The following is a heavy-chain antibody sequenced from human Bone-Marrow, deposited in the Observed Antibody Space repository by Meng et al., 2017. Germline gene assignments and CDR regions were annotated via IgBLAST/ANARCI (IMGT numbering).Heavy chain of an antibody. J-gene: IGHJ4*02. CDR3: ARDAAMASDRGFFDY. CDR1: GGSFSGYS. V-gene: IGHV3-30-3*01. Sequence: QVQLQELGAGRLKPSETLSLTCAVYGGSFSGYSWSWIRQPPGKGLEWVSLISFDGSNIRYADSVKGRFTVSRDNAKNTLYLEMDSLRDDDTAVYYCARDAAMASDRGFFDYWGQGTLVTVSS. D-gene: IGHD6-19*01. CDR2: ISFDGSNI.